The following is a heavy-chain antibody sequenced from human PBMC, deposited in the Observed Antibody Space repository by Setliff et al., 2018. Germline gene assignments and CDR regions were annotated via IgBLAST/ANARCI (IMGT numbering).Heavy chain of an antibody. CDR3: AREHGYSYGQTYYYYGMDV. J-gene: IGHJ6*02. D-gene: IGHD5-18*01. Sequence: SETLSLTCAVYGGSFSGYYWSWIHQPPGKGLEWIGEIYHSGSTNYNPSLKSRVTISVDTSKNQFSLKLSSVTAADTAVYYCAREHGYSYGQTYYYYGMDVWGQGTTVTVSS. CDR2: IYHSGST. V-gene: IGHV4-34*01. CDR1: GGSFSGYY.